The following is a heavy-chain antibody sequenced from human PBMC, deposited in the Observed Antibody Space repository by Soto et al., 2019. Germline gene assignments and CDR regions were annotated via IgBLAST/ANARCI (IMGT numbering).Heavy chain of an antibody. CDR2: VYYSGTT. J-gene: IGHJ4*02. CDR1: GGSISSYY. CDR3: ARAGSTWRYFFDY. Sequence: QVQLQESGPGLVKPSETLSLTCTVSGGSISSYYWTWIRQPPGKGLEWVGYVYYSGTTYYNPSLQRRVTISVDTSKNQVSLKVKSVTAADTAIYYCARAGSTWRYFFDYWGQGSLVTVSS. V-gene: IGHV4-59*01. D-gene: IGHD6-13*01.